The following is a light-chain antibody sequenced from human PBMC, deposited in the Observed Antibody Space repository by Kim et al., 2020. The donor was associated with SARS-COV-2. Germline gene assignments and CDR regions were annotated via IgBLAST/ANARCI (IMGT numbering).Light chain of an antibody. CDR1: SLRNYY. J-gene: IGLJ2*01. CDR2: GRN. Sequence: MGQTGRITCQGDSLRNYYASWYQQKHGQAPILVIYGRNNRPSGIPDRFSGSSSGNTASLTITGAQAEDEADYHCSSRDSSGNHVIFGGGTQLTVL. V-gene: IGLV3-19*01. CDR3: SSRDSSGNHVI.